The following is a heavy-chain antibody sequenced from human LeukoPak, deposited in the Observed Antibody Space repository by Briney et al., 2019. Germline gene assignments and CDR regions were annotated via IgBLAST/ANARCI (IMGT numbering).Heavy chain of an antibody. Sequence: PGGSLRLSCAASGFTFSDYYMSWIRQAPGKGLEWVSYISSSGSTIYYADSVKGRFTISRDNAKNSLYLQMNSLRAEDTAVYYCASAYYYDSSGLLDYWGQGTLVTVSS. CDR3: ASAYYYDSSGLLDY. V-gene: IGHV3-11*01. CDR2: ISSSGSTI. CDR1: GFTFSDYY. D-gene: IGHD3-22*01. J-gene: IGHJ4*02.